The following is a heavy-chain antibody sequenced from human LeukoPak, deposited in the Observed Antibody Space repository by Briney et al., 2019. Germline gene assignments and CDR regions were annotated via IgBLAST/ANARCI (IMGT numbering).Heavy chain of an antibody. V-gene: IGHV3-48*01. CDR1: GFTFSSYS. Sequence: PGGSLRLSCAACGFTFSSYSMNWVRQAPGKGLEWVSYISSSSSTIYYADSVKGRFTISRDNAKNSLYLQMNSLRAEDTAVYYCARGLEDGYNYYWYFDLWGRGTLVTVSS. J-gene: IGHJ2*01. CDR2: ISSSSSTI. D-gene: IGHD5-24*01. CDR3: ARGLEDGYNYYWYFDL.